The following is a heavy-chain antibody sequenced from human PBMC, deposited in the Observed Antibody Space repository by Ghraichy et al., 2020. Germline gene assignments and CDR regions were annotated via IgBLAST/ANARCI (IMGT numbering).Heavy chain of an antibody. D-gene: IGHD4-17*01. Sequence: GGSLRLSCAASGFTFSNYAMSWVRQAPGKGLEWVSGINGNGGSTYYADSVKGRFTISRDNSKNTLYLQMNSLRAEDTAVYYCAPRYGDRYQTYWGQGTLVTVSS. J-gene: IGHJ4*02. CDR1: GFTFSNYA. CDR3: APRYGDRYQTY. V-gene: IGHV3-23*01. CDR2: INGNGGST.